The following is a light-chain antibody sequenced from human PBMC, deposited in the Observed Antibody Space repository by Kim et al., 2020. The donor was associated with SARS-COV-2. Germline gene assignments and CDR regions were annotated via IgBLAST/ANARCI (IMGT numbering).Light chain of an antibody. CDR1: QSVSSSY. J-gene: IGKJ1*01. CDR3: QQYGSSPPT. V-gene: IGKV3-20*01. CDR2: GAS. Sequence: SAGERATLSCRASQSVSSSYLAWYQQKPGQAPRLLMYGASPRATGIPDRFSGSGSGTDFTLTISRLEPEDFAVYYCQQYGSSPPTFGHGTKVDIK.